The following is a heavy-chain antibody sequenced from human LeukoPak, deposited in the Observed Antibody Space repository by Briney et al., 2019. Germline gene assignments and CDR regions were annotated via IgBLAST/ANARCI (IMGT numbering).Heavy chain of an antibody. D-gene: IGHD3-10*01. V-gene: IGHV3-30-3*01. CDR2: ISLDGSTE. Sequence: PGGSLRLSCVASGFSLSNFQMYWVRQAPGKGLEWVSIISLDGSTEFYADSVKGRFTISRDTALNTMHLEMNNLRIEDTAVYYCMRDYMGWFDPWGQGSLVTVSS. J-gene: IGHJ5*02. CDR1: GFSLSNFQ. CDR3: MRDYMGWFDP.